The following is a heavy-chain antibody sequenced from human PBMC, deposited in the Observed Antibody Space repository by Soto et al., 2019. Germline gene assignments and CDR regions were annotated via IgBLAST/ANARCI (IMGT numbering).Heavy chain of an antibody. CDR1: GYTFTGDD. J-gene: IGHJ6*02. D-gene: IGHD3-9*01. Sequence: ASVKVSCKASGYTFTGDDFNWVRQATGQGLEWMGWMNPNSGNTGYAQKFQGRVTMTRNTSISTAYMELNSQRSEDTAVYYCASMSFIHYFASSPSADYYYGRDVWGQGTTVTVSS. V-gene: IGHV1-8*01. CDR2: MNPNSGNT. CDR3: ASMSFIHYFASSPSADYYYGRDV.